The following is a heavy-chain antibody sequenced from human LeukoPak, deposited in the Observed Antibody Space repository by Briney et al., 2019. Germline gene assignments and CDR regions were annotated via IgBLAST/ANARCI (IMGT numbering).Heavy chain of an antibody. CDR2: IYTSGST. D-gene: IGHD1-26*01. V-gene: IGHV4-4*09. Sequence: SETLSLTCTVSGGSISSYYWSWIRQPPGKGLEWIGYIYTSGSTNYNPSLKSRVTISVDTSKNKFSLKLSSVTAADTAVYYCARTLNSGSYSSPDAFDIWGQGKMVTVSS. CDR1: GGSISSYY. CDR3: ARTLNSGSYSSPDAFDI. J-gene: IGHJ3*02.